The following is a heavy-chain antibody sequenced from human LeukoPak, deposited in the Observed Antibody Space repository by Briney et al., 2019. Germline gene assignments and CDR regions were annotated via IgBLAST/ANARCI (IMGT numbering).Heavy chain of an antibody. CDR2: ISVHGSST. CDR3: AKGGRASGSYYYFDY. CDR1: GFTFTSYA. D-gene: IGHD1-26*01. V-gene: IGHV3-23*01. Sequence: GGSLRLSCAASGFTFTSYAMNWVRQAPGKGLEWVSSISVHGSSTYYADSVKGRFSISRDDSKNTLYLQMNSLRAEDTAVYYCAKGGRASGSYYYFDYWGQGTLVTVSS. J-gene: IGHJ4*02.